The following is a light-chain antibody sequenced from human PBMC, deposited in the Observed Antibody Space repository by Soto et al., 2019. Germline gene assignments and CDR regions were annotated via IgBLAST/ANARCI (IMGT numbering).Light chain of an antibody. J-gene: IGLJ2*01. V-gene: IGLV1-44*01. CDR1: SSSIGGNT. CDR2: SNN. CDR3: ATWDDSPDGPV. Sequence: QCVLTQPPSASGAPGQRVTISCSGSSSSIGGNTVNWYQQFPGTAPKLLIYSNNQRPSGVPDRFSGSKSGTSASLAISGLQSEDEADYYCATWDDSPDGPVFGGGTKLTVL.